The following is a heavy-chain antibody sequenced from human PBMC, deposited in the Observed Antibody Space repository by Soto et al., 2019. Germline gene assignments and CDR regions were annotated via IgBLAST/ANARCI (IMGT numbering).Heavy chain of an antibody. J-gene: IGHJ6*02. CDR3: ARAPSTCTGGSCYKGSQYYYYEMDV. Sequence: QVQLVQSGAEVKKPGSSVKVSCKASGGTFSTYAITWVRQAPGQGLEWMGGIIPIFGTTNYAQKFQGRVTITADESTNTAYMDLSGLTSEDTAVYYCARAPSTCTGGSCYKGSQYYYYEMDVWGQGTTVTVSS. V-gene: IGHV1-69*01. D-gene: IGHD2-15*01. CDR2: IIPIFGTT. CDR1: GGTFSTYA.